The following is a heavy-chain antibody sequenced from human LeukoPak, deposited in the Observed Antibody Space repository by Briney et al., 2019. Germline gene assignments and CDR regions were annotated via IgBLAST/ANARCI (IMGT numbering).Heavy chain of an antibody. V-gene: IGHV4-61*02. CDR2: IYTSGST. J-gene: IGHJ4*02. D-gene: IGHD2-2*01. CDR3: LGSVVPAVVAVDY. CDR1: GGSISSGSYC. Sequence: SECLSLTCTVSGGSISSGSYCWGWIRGRAGRGLEWIGRIYTSGSTNYNRSLKSRFTISVDTSKNQFSLKLSSATAADTAVYHCLGSVVPAVVAVDYWGQGTLVTVSS.